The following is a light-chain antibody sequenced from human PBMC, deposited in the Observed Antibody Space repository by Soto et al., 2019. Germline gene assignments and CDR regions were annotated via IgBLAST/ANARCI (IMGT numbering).Light chain of an antibody. CDR3: CSYTNSNTLV. CDR1: SSDVGSYNY. J-gene: IGLJ1*01. V-gene: IGLV2-14*01. CDR2: EVS. Sequence: QSVLTQPASVSGSPGQSITISCTGTSSDVGSYNYVSWYQQHPGKAPKVMIYEVSNRPSGVSNRFSGSKSGNTASLTISGLQAEDEADYYCCSYTNSNTLVFGTGTKVTVL.